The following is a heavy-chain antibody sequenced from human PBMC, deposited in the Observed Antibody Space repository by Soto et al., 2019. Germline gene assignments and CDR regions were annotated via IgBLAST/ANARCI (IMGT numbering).Heavy chain of an antibody. D-gene: IGHD6-25*01. Sequence: ASVTVSCTASGYTFTSYAMHWVRQAPGQRLEWMGWINAGNGNTKYSQKFQGRVTITRDTSASTAYMELSSLRSEDTAVYYCARGRRSPNWFDPWGQGTLVTVSS. CDR1: GYTFTSYA. J-gene: IGHJ5*02. CDR2: INAGNGNT. V-gene: IGHV1-3*01. CDR3: ARGRRSPNWFDP.